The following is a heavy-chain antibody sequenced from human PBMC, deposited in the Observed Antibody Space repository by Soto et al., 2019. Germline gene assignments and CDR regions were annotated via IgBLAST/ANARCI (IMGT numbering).Heavy chain of an antibody. Sequence: PGGSLRLSCAGSGFTFSSYAMSWVRQAPGKGLEWVSGISGSGDSTYYADFVKGRFTISRDNSKNTLYLQMNSLRAEDTAVYYCAKRNLEWRYCESTTCYPSDYWGQGT. V-gene: IGHV3-23*01. CDR3: AKRNLEWRYCESTTCYPSDY. D-gene: IGHD2-2*01. J-gene: IGHJ4*02. CDR1: GFTFSSYA. CDR2: ISGSGDST.